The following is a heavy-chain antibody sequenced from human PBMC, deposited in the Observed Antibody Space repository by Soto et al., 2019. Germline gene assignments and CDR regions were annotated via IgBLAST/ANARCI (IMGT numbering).Heavy chain of an antibody. CDR3: ARGWSRYYYILTGYTGEFDY. V-gene: IGHV1-18*01. Sequence: ASVKVSCKASGYTFTSYGISWVRQAPGQGLEWMGWISAYNGNTNYAQKLQGRVTMTTDTSTSTAYMELRSLRSDDTAVYYCARGWSRYYYILTGYTGEFDYWGQGTLVTVSS. D-gene: IGHD3-9*01. CDR2: ISAYNGNT. CDR1: GYTFTSYG. J-gene: IGHJ4*02.